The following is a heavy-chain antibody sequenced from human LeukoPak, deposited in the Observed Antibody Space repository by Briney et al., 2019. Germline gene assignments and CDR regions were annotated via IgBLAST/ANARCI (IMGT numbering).Heavy chain of an antibody. CDR2: ISSSSSYI. J-gene: IGHJ4*02. CDR1: GFTFSSYS. Sequence: PGGSLRLSCAASGFTFSSYSMNWVRQAPGKGLEWVSSISSSSSYIYYADSVKGRFTISRDNAKNSLYLQMNSLRAEDTAVYYCARVPYYYDSSGYRGYFDYWGQGTLVTVSS. D-gene: IGHD3-22*01. V-gene: IGHV3-21*01. CDR3: ARVPYYYDSSGYRGYFDY.